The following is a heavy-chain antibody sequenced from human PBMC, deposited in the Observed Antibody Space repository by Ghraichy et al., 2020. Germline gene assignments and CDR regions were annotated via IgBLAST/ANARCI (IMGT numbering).Heavy chain of an antibody. J-gene: IGHJ4*02. CDR2: INHSGST. Sequence: SETLSLTCAVYGGSFSGYYWSWIRQPPGKGLEWIGEINHSGSTNYNPSLKSRVTISVDTSKNQFSLKLSSVTAADTAVYYCARGGHCSGTSCYIDYWGQGTLVTVSS. V-gene: IGHV4-34*01. CDR3: ARGGHCSGTSCYIDY. CDR1: GGSFSGYY. D-gene: IGHD2-2*02.